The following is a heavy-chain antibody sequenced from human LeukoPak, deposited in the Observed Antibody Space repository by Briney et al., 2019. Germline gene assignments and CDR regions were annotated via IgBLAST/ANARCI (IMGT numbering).Heavy chain of an antibody. CDR2: TNEGGSDK. J-gene: IGHJ3*02. CDR1: GFTFSNFW. CDR3: AKPLRDLDAFDI. V-gene: IGHV3-7*03. Sequence: PGGSLRLSCAASGFTFSNFWTTWLRQAPGKGLEWVAHTNEGGSDKYYVDSVKGRFTISRDNAKNSLYLQMNSLRAEDTALYYCAKPLRDLDAFDIWGQGTMVTVSS.